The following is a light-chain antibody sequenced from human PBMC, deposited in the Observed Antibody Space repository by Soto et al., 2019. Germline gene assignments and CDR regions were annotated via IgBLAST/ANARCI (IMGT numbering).Light chain of an antibody. CDR3: QQFNNYHPTLT. V-gene: IGKV1D-13*01. Sequence: AIQLTQSPSSLSASVGDRVTITCRASQGISSALAWYQQKPGKAPKLLIYDASSLESGVPSRFSGSGSGTDFTLTISSLQPEDFATYYCQQFNNYHPTLTFGGGTKVEIK. J-gene: IGKJ4*01. CDR1: QGISSA. CDR2: DAS.